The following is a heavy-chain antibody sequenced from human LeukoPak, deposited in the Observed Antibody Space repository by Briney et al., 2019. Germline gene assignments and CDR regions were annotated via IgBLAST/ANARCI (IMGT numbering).Heavy chain of an antibody. J-gene: IGHJ6*02. D-gene: IGHD3-9*01. CDR3: ARVWGYDILTGYYYYYYGMDV. Sequence: SETLSLTCTVSGGSISSYYWSWIRQPPGKGLEWIGYIYYSGRTNYNPSLKSRVTISVDTSKNQFSLKLSSVTAADTAVYYCARVWGYDILTGYYYYYYGMDVWGQGTTVTVAS. CDR1: GGSISSYY. CDR2: IYYSGRT. V-gene: IGHV4-59*01.